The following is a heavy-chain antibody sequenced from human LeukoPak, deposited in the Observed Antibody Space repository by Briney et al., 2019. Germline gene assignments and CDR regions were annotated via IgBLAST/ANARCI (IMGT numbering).Heavy chain of an antibody. V-gene: IGHV4-4*02. CDR1: GGSISSSNW. Sequence: SGTLSLTCAVSGGSISSSNWWSWVRQPPGKGLEWIGEIYHSGSTNYNPSLKSRVTISVDTSKNQFSLKLSSVTAADTAVYYCARDRPDYDFWSEYYYYYMDVWGKGTTVTVSS. D-gene: IGHD3-3*01. CDR2: IYHSGST. J-gene: IGHJ6*03. CDR3: ARDRPDYDFWSEYYYYYMDV.